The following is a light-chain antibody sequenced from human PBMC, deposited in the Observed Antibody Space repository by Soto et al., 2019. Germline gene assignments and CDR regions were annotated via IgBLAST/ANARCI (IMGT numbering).Light chain of an antibody. J-gene: IGKJ1*01. Sequence: DIQMTQSPSSLSASVGDRVTITCRASQSISTYLNWYQQKPGKAPKVLIYAASTLQSGVPSRFSGRGSETDFTLTISSLQPEDFATYYCQQSYSRTFGQGTKVEIK. V-gene: IGKV1-39*01. CDR1: QSISTY. CDR2: AAS. CDR3: QQSYSRT.